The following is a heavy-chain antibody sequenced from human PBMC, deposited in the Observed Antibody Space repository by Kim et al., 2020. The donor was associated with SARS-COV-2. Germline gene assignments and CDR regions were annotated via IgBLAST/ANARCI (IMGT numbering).Heavy chain of an antibody. CDR1: GFTFSSYA. J-gene: IGHJ4*02. Sequence: GGSLRLSCAASGFTFSSYAMHWVRQAPGKGLEWVAVISYDGSNKYYADSVKGRFTISRDNSKNTLYLQMNSLRAEDTAVYYCARGDSSSWSFDYWGQGTLVTVSS. CDR3: ARGDSSSWSFDY. D-gene: IGHD6-13*01. V-gene: IGHV3-30-3*01. CDR2: ISYDGSNK.